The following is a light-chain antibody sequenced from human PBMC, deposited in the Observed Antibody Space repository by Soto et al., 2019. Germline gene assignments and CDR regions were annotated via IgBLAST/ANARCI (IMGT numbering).Light chain of an antibody. CDR1: SSNIGAGYD. CDR2: GNS. J-gene: IGLJ1*01. CDR3: QSYDSSLSV. Sequence: QSVLTRPPSVSGAPGQRVTISCTGSSSNIGAGYDVHWYQQLPGTAPKLLIYGNSNRPSGVPDRFSGSKSGTAASLAITGLPDEDEADYYCQSYDSSLSVFGTGTKLTVL. V-gene: IGLV1-40*01.